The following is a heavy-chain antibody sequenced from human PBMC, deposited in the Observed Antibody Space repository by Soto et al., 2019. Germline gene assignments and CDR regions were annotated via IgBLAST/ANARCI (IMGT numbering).Heavy chain of an antibody. J-gene: IGHJ6*02. V-gene: IGHV3-7*01. CDR2: IKQDGSEK. CDR3: ARASSIGVVVPAAIPSYYYYYGMDV. Sequence: GGSLRLSCAASGFTFSSYWMSWVRQAPGKGLEWVANIKQDGSEKYYVDSVKGRFTISRDNAKNSLYLQMNSLRAEDTAVYYCARASSIGVVVPAAIPSYYYYYGMDVWGPGTTVTVSS. D-gene: IGHD2-2*02. CDR1: GFTFSSYW.